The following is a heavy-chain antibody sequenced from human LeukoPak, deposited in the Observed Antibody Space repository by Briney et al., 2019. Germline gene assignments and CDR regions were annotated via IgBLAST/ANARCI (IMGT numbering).Heavy chain of an antibody. CDR2: IYPRDSDT. Sequence: GESLKISCKGSGYSFTSYWVAWVRQMPGKGLEWMGIIYPRDSDTRYSPSFQGQVTISADKSIITAYLQWSGLKASDTAVYYCARHVTTASAARGFDIWGQGTMVTVSS. CDR3: ARHVTTASAARGFDI. D-gene: IGHD1-14*01. V-gene: IGHV5-51*01. CDR1: GYSFTSYW. J-gene: IGHJ3*02.